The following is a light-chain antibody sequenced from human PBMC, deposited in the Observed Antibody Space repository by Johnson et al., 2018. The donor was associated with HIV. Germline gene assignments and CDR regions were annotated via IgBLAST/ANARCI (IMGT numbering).Light chain of an antibody. Sequence: QPLLTQPPSASAAPGQKVTISCSGSSSNIGNNYVSWYQQLPGTAPKLLIYENNKRPSGIPDRFSGSKSGTSATLGITGLQTGDEADYYCGTWDSSLSVYVFGTGTKVTVL. CDR2: ENN. V-gene: IGLV1-51*02. CDR1: SSNIGNNY. J-gene: IGLJ1*01. CDR3: GTWDSSLSVYV.